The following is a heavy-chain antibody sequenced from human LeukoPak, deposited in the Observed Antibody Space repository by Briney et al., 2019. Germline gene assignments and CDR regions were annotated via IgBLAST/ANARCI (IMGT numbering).Heavy chain of an antibody. J-gene: IGHJ4*02. Sequence: KSSETLSLTCAVYGGSFSGYYWSWIRQPPGKGLEWIGEINHSGSTNYNPSLKSRVTISVDTSKNQFSLKLSSVTAADTAVYYCARGRIASGRGYFDYWGQGTLVTVSS. D-gene: IGHD3-10*01. CDR2: INHSGST. CDR3: ARGRIASGRGYFDY. CDR1: GGSFSGYY. V-gene: IGHV4-34*01.